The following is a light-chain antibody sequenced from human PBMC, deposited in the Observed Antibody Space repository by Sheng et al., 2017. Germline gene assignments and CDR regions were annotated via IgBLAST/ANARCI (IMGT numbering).Light chain of an antibody. CDR1: QTIRGR. Sequence: DIQMTQSPSTLAAAVGDRVTITCRASQTIRGRLAWYQQKPGKAPHLLIYTTSTLESGVPSRFSGSGSATEFTLTINSLQPDDFASYFCQQYDTCPWTFGQGTKVEI. J-gene: IGKJ1*01. CDR2: TTS. V-gene: IGKV1-5*03. CDR3: QQYDTCPWT.